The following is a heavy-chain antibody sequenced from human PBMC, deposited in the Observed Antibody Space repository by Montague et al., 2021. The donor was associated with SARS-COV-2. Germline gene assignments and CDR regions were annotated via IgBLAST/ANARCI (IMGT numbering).Heavy chain of an antibody. J-gene: IGHJ3*01. CDR2: VCYGGST. CDR1: SDSISSRSYC. D-gene: IGHD4-23*01. Sequence: SETLSLTCTVSSDSISSRSYCWAWIRQPPGKGLEWIGNVCYGGSTYYNLSLKSRVTMSLETSKRQFSLTLYSVTVADTAVYYCARRRDRSTVVSLAVFDAWGQGTMVSVSS. CDR3: ARRRDRSTVVSLAVFDA. V-gene: IGHV4-39*01.